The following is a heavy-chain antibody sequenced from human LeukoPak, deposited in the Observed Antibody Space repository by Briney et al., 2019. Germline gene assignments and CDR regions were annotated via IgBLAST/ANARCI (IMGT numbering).Heavy chain of an antibody. D-gene: IGHD3-22*01. J-gene: IGHJ4*02. CDR3: ARDSPDSSGYYAY. CDR1: GGSISSYS. CDR2: IYTSGST. V-gene: IGHV4-4*09. Sequence: SETLSLTCTVSGGSISSYSWSWIRQPPGKGLEWIGYIYTSGSTNYNPSLKSRVTISVDTSKNQFSLKLSSVTAADTAVYYCARDSPDSSGYYAYWGQGTLVTVSS.